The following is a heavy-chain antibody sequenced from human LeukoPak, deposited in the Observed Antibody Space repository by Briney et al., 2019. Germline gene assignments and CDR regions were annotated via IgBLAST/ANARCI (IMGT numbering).Heavy chain of an antibody. CDR3: ANQGGTKLN. CDR1: GFLFSRYG. Sequence: GGSVRLFCAVWGFLFSRYGMHGVREAPGKGLEWVAVISYDGSNKYYADSVKGRFTISRDNSKNTLYLQMNSLRAEDTAVYYCANQGGTKLNWGQGTLVTVSS. V-gene: IGHV3-30*18. D-gene: IGHD3-16*01. J-gene: IGHJ4*02. CDR2: ISYDGSNK.